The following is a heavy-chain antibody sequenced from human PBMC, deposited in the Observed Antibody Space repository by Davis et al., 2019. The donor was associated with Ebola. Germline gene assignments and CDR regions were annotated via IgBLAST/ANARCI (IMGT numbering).Heavy chain of an antibody. CDR2: INPNSGGT. V-gene: IGHV1-2*02. D-gene: IGHD2-15*01. CDR1: GYTFTGYY. CDR3: ARDGVLCSGGSCSGDFDY. J-gene: IGHJ4*02. Sequence: ASVQVSCMTSGYTFTGYYMLWVRQAPGQGLDWMGWINPNSGGTNCAQKFQGRVTMTRDTSSSPAYMELSRLRSDDTAVYYFARDGVLCSGGSCSGDFDYWGQGTLVTVSS.